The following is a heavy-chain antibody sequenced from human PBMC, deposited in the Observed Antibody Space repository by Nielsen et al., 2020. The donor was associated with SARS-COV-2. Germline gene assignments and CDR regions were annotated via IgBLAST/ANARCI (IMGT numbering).Heavy chain of an antibody. Sequence: SVKVSCKASGYTFTSYYLHWVRQAPGQGLEWMGGIIPIFGTANYAQKFQGRVTITADESTSTAYMELSSLRSEDTAVYYCARDYYDSSGERGFYYYYGMDVWGQGTTVTVSS. V-gene: IGHV1-69*13. CDR2: IIPIFGTA. CDR3: ARDYYDSSGERGFYYYYGMDV. CDR1: GYTFTSYY. J-gene: IGHJ6*02. D-gene: IGHD3-22*01.